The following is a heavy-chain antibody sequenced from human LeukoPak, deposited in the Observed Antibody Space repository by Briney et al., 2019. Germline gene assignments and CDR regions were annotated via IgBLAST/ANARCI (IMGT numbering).Heavy chain of an antibody. Sequence: PPETLSLTCAVSGYSISSGYYWGWIRQPPGKGLEWIGSIYHSGSTYYNPSLKSRVTISVDTSKNQFSLKLSSVTAADTAVYYCARVVAAAGNYFDYWGQGTLVTVSS. CDR3: ARVVAAAGNYFDY. D-gene: IGHD6-13*01. CDR2: IYHSGST. V-gene: IGHV4-38-2*01. J-gene: IGHJ4*02. CDR1: GYSISSGYY.